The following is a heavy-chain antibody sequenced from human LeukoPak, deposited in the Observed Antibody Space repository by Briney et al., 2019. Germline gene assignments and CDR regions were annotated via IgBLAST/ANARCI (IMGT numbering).Heavy chain of an antibody. CDR1: GYRVTRYS. V-gene: IGHV1-2*02. Sequence: SVKVSCRASGYRVTRYSMHWVGQAPGQGLEWMGWINPISGGIYYPQKFQGRVAMTRETSINKAYLELSGPRSEDTAVYYCARDVGEYCSSTNCYASHYWGQGTLVTVSS. CDR3: ARDVGEYCSSTNCYASHY. J-gene: IGHJ4*02. CDR2: INPISGGI. D-gene: IGHD2-2*01.